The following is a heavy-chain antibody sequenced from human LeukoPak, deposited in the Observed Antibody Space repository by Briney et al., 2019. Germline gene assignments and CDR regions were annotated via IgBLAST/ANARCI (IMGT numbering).Heavy chain of an antibody. CDR3: ARDLLEVAGLGRLYSGGMDV. J-gene: IGHJ6*02. D-gene: IGHD6-19*01. Sequence: SETLSLTCTVSGGSISSYYWSWIRQPPGKGLEWIGYIYYSGSTNYNPSLKSRVTISVDTSKNQFSLKLSSVTAADTAVYYCARDLLEVAGLGRLYSGGMDVWGQGTTVTVSS. CDR1: GGSISSYY. CDR2: IYYSGST. V-gene: IGHV4-59*01.